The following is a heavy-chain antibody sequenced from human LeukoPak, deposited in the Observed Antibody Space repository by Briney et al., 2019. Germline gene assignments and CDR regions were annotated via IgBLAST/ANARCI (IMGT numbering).Heavy chain of an antibody. J-gene: IGHJ6*03. D-gene: IGHD3-3*01. CDR2: IYYSGST. Sequence: SETLSLTCTVSGDSISSYYWSWLRQPPGKGLEWIGYIYYSGSTNYNPSLKSRVTISVDTSKNQFSLKLSSVTAADTAVYYCARVKNYEYYYMDVWGKGTTVTVSS. CDR1: GDSISSYY. CDR3: ARVKNYEYYYMDV. V-gene: IGHV4-59*01.